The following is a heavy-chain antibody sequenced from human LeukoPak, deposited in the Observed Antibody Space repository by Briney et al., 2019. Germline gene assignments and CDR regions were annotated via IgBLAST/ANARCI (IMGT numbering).Heavy chain of an antibody. CDR2: INHSGST. D-gene: IGHD3-22*01. V-gene: IGHV4-34*01. J-gene: IGHJ4*02. CDR1: GGSFSGYY. Sequence: PSETLSLTCAVYGGSFSGYYWSWIRQPPGKGLEWIGEINHSGSTNYNPSLKSRVTISVDTSKNQFSLKLSSVTAADTAVYYCARNYYDSSGYYYVIYFDYWGQGTLVTVSS. CDR3: ARNYYDSSGYYYVIYFDY.